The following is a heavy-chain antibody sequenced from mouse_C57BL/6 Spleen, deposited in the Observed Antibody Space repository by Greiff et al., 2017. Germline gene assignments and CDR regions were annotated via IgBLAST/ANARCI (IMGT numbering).Heavy chain of an antibody. V-gene: IGHV1-82*01. D-gene: IGHD1-1*01. CDR3: ARATVVDPSY. Sequence: QVHVKQSGPELVKPGASVKISCKASGYAFTSSWMNWVKQRPGRGLEWIGWIYPGDGDTNYNGKCKGKATLTADKSSSTAYMQLSSLTSEDSAVYFCARATVVDPSYWGQGTTLTVSS. CDR1: GYAFTSSW. CDR2: IYPGDGDT. J-gene: IGHJ2*01.